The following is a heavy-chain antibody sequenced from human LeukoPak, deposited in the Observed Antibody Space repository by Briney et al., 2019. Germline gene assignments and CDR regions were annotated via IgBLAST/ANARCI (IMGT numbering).Heavy chain of an antibody. D-gene: IGHD3-22*01. J-gene: IGHJ3*02. Sequence: PGGSLRLSCAASGFTFSDYYMRWIRHAPGKGLEWVSYISSSGSTIYYAASVKGRLTISRDNAKNSLYLQMNSLRAEDTAVYYCGSNYDYYDSSGQLDIWGQGTMVTVSS. CDR1: GFTFSDYY. CDR3: GSNYDYYDSSGQLDI. CDR2: ISSSGSTI. V-gene: IGHV3-11*04.